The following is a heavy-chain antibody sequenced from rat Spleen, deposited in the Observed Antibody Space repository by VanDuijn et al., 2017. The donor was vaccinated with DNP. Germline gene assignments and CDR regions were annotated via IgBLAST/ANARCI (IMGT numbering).Heavy chain of an antibody. CDR1: GFTFSDYN. J-gene: IGHJ2*01. CDR2: IIYDGGRT. V-gene: IGHV5S10*01. CDR3: ARQSNWVDY. Sequence: EVQLVESGGGLVQPGRSLKLSCAASGFTFSDYNMAWVRQAPEKGLEWVATIIYDGGRTYYPDSVKGRFTISRDNAKSSLYLQMNSLKSEDTATYYCARQSNWVDYWGQGVMVTVSS. D-gene: IGHD5-1*01.